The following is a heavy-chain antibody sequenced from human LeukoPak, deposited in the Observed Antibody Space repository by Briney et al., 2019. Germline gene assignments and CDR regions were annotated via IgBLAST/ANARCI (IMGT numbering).Heavy chain of an antibody. V-gene: IGHV4-59*01. Sequence: SETLSHTCTVSGGSISSYYWSWIRQPPGKGLEWIGYIYYSGSTNYNPSLKSRVTISVDTSKNQFSLKLSSVTAADTAVYYCARTTTVTDYWYYYGMDVWGQGTTVTVSS. J-gene: IGHJ6*02. D-gene: IGHD4-17*01. CDR2: IYYSGST. CDR1: GGSISSYY. CDR3: ARTTTVTDYWYYYGMDV.